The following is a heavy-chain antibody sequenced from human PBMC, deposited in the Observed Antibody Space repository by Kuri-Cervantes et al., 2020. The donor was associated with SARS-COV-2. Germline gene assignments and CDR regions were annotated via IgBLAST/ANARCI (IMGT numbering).Heavy chain of an antibody. CDR2: IYYSGST. CDR1: AYSISNGYY. CDR3: ARHGTGYDFWSGYYGEDY. Sequence: SETLSLTCTVSAYSISNGYYWGWIRQPPGKGLEWIGSIYYSGSTYYNPSLKSRVTISVDTSKNQFSLKLSSVTAADTAVYYCARHGTGYDFWSGYYGEDYWGQGTLVTVSS. V-gene: IGHV4-38-2*02. D-gene: IGHD3-3*01. J-gene: IGHJ4*02.